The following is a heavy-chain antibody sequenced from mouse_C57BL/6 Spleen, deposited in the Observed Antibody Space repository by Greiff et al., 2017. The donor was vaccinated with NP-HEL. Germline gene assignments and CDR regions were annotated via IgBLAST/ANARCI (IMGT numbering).Heavy chain of an antibody. CDR1: GYTFTDYY. J-gene: IGHJ4*01. Sequence: EVQLQQSGPELVKPGASVKISCKASGYTFTDYYMNWVKQSHGKSLEWIGDINPNNGGTSYNQKFKGKATLTVDKSSSTAYMELRSLTSEDSAVYYCARFPGVITTVVDYYAMDYWGQGTSVTVSS. CDR2: INPNNGGT. V-gene: IGHV1-26*01. CDR3: ARFPGVITTVVDYYAMDY. D-gene: IGHD1-1*01.